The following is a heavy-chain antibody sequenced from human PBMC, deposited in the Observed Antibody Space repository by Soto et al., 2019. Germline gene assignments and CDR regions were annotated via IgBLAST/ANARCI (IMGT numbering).Heavy chain of an antibody. D-gene: IGHD6-25*01. CDR2: IIPIFGTA. CDR3: ARQGAALRDYYYGMDV. V-gene: IGHV1-69*12. J-gene: IGHJ6*02. Sequence: QVQLVQSGAEVKKPGSSVKVSCKASGVTFSSYAISWVRQAPGQGLEWMGGIIPIFGTANYAQKFQGRVTITADESTSTAYMELSSLRSEDTAVYYCARQGAALRDYYYGMDVWGQGTTVTVSS. CDR1: GVTFSSYA.